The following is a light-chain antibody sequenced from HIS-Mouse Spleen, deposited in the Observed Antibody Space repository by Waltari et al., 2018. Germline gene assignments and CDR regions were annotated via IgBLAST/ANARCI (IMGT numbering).Light chain of an antibody. CDR3: QQYYSTPYT. CDR1: QSVLYSSNNKNY. CDR2: WAS. Sequence: DLVMTQSPDSLAVSLGDRATINCKSSQSVLYSSNNKNYLAWYQQKPGQTPKLLIYWASTRESGVPDRFSGSGSGTDFTLTISSLQAEDVAVYYCQQYYSTPYTFGQGTKLEIK. J-gene: IGKJ2*01. V-gene: IGKV4-1*01.